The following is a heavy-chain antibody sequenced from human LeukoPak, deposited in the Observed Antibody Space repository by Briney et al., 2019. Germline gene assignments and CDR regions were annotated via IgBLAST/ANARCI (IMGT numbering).Heavy chain of an antibody. CDR3: ARSYHYAMDV. D-gene: IGHD3-16*02. CDR2: TYYRSKWDN. Sequence: SQTLSLTCAISGDSVSGNSVGWHWIRQSPSRGLEWLGRTYYRSKWDNDYAVSVKSRITIIPDTSKNQFSLQLNSVTPEDTAVYYCARSYHYAMDVWGQGTTVTVSS. CDR1: GDSVSGNSVG. V-gene: IGHV6-1*01. J-gene: IGHJ6*02.